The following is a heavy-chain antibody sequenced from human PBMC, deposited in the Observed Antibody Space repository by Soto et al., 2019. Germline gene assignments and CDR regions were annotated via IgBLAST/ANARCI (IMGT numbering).Heavy chain of an antibody. CDR3: ARAFSGYSYGLNSPIDY. CDR1: GGSISSGDYY. D-gene: IGHD5-18*01. V-gene: IGHV4-30-4*01. Sequence: SETLSLTCTVSGGSISSGDYYWSWIRQPPGKGLEWIGYIYYSGSTYYNPSLKSRVTISVDTSKNQFSLKLSSVTAADTAVYYCARAFSGYSYGLNSPIDYSGQGTLVTVSS. J-gene: IGHJ4*02. CDR2: IYYSGST.